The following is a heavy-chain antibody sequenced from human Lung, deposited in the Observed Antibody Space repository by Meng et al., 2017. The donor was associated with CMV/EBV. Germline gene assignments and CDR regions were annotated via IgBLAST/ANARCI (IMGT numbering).Heavy chain of an antibody. D-gene: IGHD6-13*01. J-gene: IGHJ4*02. V-gene: IGHV3-43*01. CDR3: AKDDGNWYLPD. CDR2: ISWNGQNT. CDR1: GFTFAHYS. Sequence: GESLKISCAASGFTFAHYSMHWVRQRPGKGLEWVSLISWNGQNTYYADSVEGRFTISRDNSRNSLYVQMNSLRIDDTALYYCAKDDGNWYLPDWGQGTLVTVSS.